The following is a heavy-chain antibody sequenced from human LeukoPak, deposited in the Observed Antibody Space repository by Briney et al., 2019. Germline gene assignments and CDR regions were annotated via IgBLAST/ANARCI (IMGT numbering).Heavy chain of an antibody. CDR1: GGSISSYY. J-gene: IGHJ6*02. V-gene: IGHV4-4*07. CDR2: IYTSGST. Sequence: SETLSLTCTVSGGSISSYYWSWIRQPAGKGLEWIGRIYTSGSTNYNPSLKSRVTMSVDTSKNQFSLKLSSVTAADTAVYYCARASKVGYCSGGSCYYYYGMDVWGQGTTVTVSS. CDR3: ARASKVGYCSGGSCYYYYGMDV. D-gene: IGHD2-15*01.